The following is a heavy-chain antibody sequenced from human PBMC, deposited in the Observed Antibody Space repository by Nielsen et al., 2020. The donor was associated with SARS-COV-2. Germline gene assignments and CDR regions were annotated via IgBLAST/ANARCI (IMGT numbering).Heavy chain of an antibody. CDR2: ISYDGSNK. Sequence: GESLKISCSASGFTFSSYAMHWVRQAPGKGLEWVAVISYDGSNKYYADSVKGRFTISRDNSKNTLYLQMNSLRAEDTAVYYCAGQQGHYYYYGMDVWGQGTTVTVSS. V-gene: IGHV3-30*04. CDR3: AGQQGHYYYYGMDV. D-gene: IGHD1/OR15-1a*01. J-gene: IGHJ6*02. CDR1: GFTFSSYA.